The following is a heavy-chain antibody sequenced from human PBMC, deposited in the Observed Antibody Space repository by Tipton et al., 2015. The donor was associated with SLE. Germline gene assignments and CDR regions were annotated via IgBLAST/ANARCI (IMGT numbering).Heavy chain of an antibody. J-gene: IGHJ5*02. CDR2: IYSGGST. Sequence: SLRLSCAASGFTFSSYAMSWVRQAPGKGLEWVSVIYSGGSTYYADSVKGRFTISRDNSKNTLYLQMNSLRAEDTAVYYFAKSGAWDSGSYSNWFDPWGQGTLVAVSS. V-gene: IGHV3-23*03. D-gene: IGHD1-26*01. CDR3: AKSGAWDSGSYSNWFDP. CDR1: GFTFSSYA.